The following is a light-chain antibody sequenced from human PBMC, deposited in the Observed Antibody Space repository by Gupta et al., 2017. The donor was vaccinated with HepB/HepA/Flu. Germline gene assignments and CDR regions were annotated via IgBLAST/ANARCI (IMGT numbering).Light chain of an antibody. J-gene: IGLJ2*01. CDR1: RKF. CDR2: KTN. Sequence: SYELTQPTSVSVSLGQTAKITCSTYRKFVYWYQKKQGQAPLLLIVKTNERPSGIAEHVSASAGSGTSVTVTISGVQEEDEADYYCQSGHSEYTYGLFGGGTKLTVL. CDR3: QSGHSEYTYGL. V-gene: IGLV3-25*03.